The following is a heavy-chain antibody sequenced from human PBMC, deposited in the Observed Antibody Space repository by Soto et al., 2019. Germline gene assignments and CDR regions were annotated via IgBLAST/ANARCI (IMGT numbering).Heavy chain of an antibody. CDR3: ARGNGAMAPSNHYYYGMDV. CDR2: IIPIFGTA. J-gene: IGHJ6*02. D-gene: IGHD2-2*01. CDR1: GGTFSSYA. Sequence: QVQLMQSGAEVKKPGSSVKVSCKASGGTFSSYAISWVRQAPGQGLEWMGGIIPIFGTANYAQKFQGRVTITADEATSTAYMELSSRRSEDTAVYYCARGNGAMAPSNHYYYGMDVWGQGTTVTVSS. V-gene: IGHV1-69*12.